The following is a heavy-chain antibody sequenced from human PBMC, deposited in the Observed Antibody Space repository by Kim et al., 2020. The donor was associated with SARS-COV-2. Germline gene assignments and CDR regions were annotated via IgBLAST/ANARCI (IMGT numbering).Heavy chain of an antibody. CDR3: ATKRAGSYYNHGMDV. V-gene: IGHV3-53*01. D-gene: IGHD3-10*01. Sequence: DTVEGRFTISRDHSNNTLYFQMNTLRAEDTAVYYCATKRAGSYYNHGMDVWGQGTTVTVSS. J-gene: IGHJ6*02.